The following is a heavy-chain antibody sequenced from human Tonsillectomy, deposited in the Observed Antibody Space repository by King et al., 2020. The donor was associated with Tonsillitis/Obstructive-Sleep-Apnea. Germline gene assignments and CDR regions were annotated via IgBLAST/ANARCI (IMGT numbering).Heavy chain of an antibody. J-gene: IGHJ4*02. V-gene: IGHV1-46*01. Sequence: QLVQSGAEVKKPGASVKVSCQAYGYTFTRYYIHWVRQAPGQGLEGMGIINPSYCTTTYAQKFQGRVTMTRDTATNTVHMELRSLRSEDTAVYYCARDDKDDRYFDYWGQGTLVTVSS. CDR2: INPSYCTT. CDR3: ARDDKDDRYFDY. CDR1: GYTFTRYY. D-gene: IGHD2-15*01.